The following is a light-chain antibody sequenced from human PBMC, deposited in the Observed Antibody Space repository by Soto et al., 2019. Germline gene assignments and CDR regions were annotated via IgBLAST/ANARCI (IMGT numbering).Light chain of an antibody. Sequence: EIVLTQSPGTLSLSPGERATLSCRASQSVSSTYLAWYQQKPGQAPRLLIYSASTRATGIPDRFSGSGSETDFTLTISRLEPEDFAVYYCQQYDRSLYTFGQGTKLEIK. J-gene: IGKJ2*01. CDR2: SAS. CDR3: QQYDRSLYT. V-gene: IGKV3-20*01. CDR1: QSVSSTY.